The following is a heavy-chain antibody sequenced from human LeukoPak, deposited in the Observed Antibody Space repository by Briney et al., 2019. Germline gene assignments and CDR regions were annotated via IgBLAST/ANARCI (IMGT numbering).Heavy chain of an antibody. CDR2: IKQDGTEK. CDR1: GFSFTTYW. D-gene: IGHD3-10*01. V-gene: IGHV3-7*01. Sequence: GESLRLSCAASGFSFTTYWMSWVRQAPGKGLEWVANIKQDGTEKYYVDSVKGRFTISRENAENSLYLQMNSLRVEDTAVYYCAKLAKYFYGSETYYFFEHWGQGTPVTASS. J-gene: IGHJ4*02. CDR3: AKLAKYFYGSETYYFFEH.